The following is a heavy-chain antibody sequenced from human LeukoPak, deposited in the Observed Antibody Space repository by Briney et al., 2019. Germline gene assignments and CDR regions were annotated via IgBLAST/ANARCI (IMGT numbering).Heavy chain of an antibody. CDR3: ARGRMPYSSSWYSY. J-gene: IGHJ4*02. CDR1: GGSFSGYY. CDR2: INHSGST. Sequence: SETLSLTCAVYGGSFSGYYWSWIRQPPGKGLEWLGEINHSGSTNYNPSLKSRVTISVDTSKNQFSLKLSSVTAADTAVYYCARGRMPYSSSWYSYWGQGTLVTVSS. V-gene: IGHV4-34*01. D-gene: IGHD6-13*01.